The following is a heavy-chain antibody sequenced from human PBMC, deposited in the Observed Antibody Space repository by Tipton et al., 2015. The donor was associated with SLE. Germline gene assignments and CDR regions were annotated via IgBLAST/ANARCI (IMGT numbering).Heavy chain of an antibody. CDR1: GDSISSGGYY. J-gene: IGHJ4*02. CDR3: ARVGAEPRLFDY. D-gene: IGHD1-14*01. V-gene: IGHV4-31*03. CDR2: IYYSGST. Sequence: TLSLTCTVSGDSISSGGYYWSWIRQHPGKGLEWIGYIYYSGSTYYNPSLRSRVTISVDTSKNQFSLKLTSVTAADTAVYYCARVGAEPRLFDYWGQGTLVTVSS.